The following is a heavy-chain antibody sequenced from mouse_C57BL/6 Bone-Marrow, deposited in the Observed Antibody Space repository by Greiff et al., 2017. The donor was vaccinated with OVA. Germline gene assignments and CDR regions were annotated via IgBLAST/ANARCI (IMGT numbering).Heavy chain of an antibody. J-gene: IGHJ1*03. V-gene: IGHV1-80*01. Sequence: QVQLQQSGAELVKPGASVKISCKASGYAFSSYWMNWVKQRPGKGLEWIGQIYPGDGDTNYNGKFTGKATLTADKSSSTAYMQLSSLTAEDSAVYFCARSGYWYFDVWGTGTTVTVSS. CDR2: IYPGDGDT. CDR1: GYAFSSYW. CDR3: ARSGYWYFDV.